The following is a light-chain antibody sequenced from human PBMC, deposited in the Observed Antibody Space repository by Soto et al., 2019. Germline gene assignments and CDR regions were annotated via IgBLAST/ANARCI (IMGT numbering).Light chain of an antibody. CDR2: GTS. CDR3: KQYGSWM. J-gene: IGKJ1*01. Sequence: EIVLTQSPGTLSVSPGERATLSCRASQTISSNNLAWYQQKTGQAPSLLIYGTSSRATGIPDRFSGSGSGTAFTLTISRLEHDDSAIYYCKQYGSWMFVQGTKVGI. CDR1: QTISSNN. V-gene: IGKV3-20*01.